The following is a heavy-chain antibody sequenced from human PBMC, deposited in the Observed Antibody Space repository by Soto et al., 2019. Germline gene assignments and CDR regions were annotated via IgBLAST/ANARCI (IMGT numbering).Heavy chain of an antibody. CDR2: SNPNNGAT. V-gene: IGHV1-2*02. CDR3: EAPDPGARFDN. CDR1: RDIFTADF. Sequence: QVQLVQSGAEVKKPGASVKVSCKAPRDIFTADFMHWVRQAPGQGLAWKGCSNPNNGATHYGLWFQGRVTMTRDTSISTAYMELSILRSDETAVYYCEAPDPGARFDNWGQGTLVIVSS. J-gene: IGHJ5*02.